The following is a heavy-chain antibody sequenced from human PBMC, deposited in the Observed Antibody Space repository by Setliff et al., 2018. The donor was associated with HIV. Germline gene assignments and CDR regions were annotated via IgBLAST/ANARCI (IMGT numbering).Heavy chain of an antibody. D-gene: IGHD3-10*01. CDR2: IYSGGST. CDR3: ARVRSYGSAYDAFDV. CDR1: GGSLGGYY. Sequence: LSLTCTVSGGSLGGYYWSWIRQPPGTGLEWLGCIYSGGSTNYNPSLESRVTISLDTSKNQFSLRLTSVTAADTAVYYCARVRSYGSAYDAFDVWGPGTMVTVSS. J-gene: IGHJ3*01. V-gene: IGHV4-4*08.